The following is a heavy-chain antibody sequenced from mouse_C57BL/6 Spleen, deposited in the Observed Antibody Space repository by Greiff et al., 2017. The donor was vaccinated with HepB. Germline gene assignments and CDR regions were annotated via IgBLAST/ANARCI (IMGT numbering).Heavy chain of an antibody. D-gene: IGHD2-4*01. CDR2: INPNNGGT. CDR1: GYTFTDYY. V-gene: IGHV1-26*01. Sequence: EVQLQQSGPELVKPGASVKISCKASGYTFTDYYMNWVKQSHGKSLEWIGDINPNNGGTSYNQKFKGKATLTVDKSSSTAYMELRSLTSEDSAVYYCARLGLRDGFDYWGQGTTLTVSS. J-gene: IGHJ2*01. CDR3: ARLGLRDGFDY.